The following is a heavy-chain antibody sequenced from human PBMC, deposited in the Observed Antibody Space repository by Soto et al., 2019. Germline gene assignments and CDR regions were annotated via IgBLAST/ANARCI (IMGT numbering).Heavy chain of an antibody. Sequence: SETLSLTCAVYGGSFSGYYWSWIRQPPGKGLEWIGEINHSGSTNYNPSLKSRVTISVDTSKNQFSLKLSPVTAADTAVYYCARGPSYNWNYRAPYYYYYYYMDVWGKGTTVTVSS. D-gene: IGHD1-7*01. CDR1: GGSFSGYY. V-gene: IGHV4-34*01. J-gene: IGHJ6*03. CDR3: ARGPSYNWNYRAPYYYYYYYMDV. CDR2: INHSGST.